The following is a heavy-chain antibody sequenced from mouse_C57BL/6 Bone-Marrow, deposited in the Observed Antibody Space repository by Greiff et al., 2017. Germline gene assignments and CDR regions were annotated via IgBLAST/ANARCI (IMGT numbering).Heavy chain of an antibody. D-gene: IGHD2-4*01. CDR3: TTPEDYDDPRGFAY. Sequence: EVQLQQSGAELVRPGASVKLSCTASGFNIKDDYMHWVKQRPEQGLEWIGWIDPENGDTEYASKFQGKATITADTSSNTAYLQLSSLTAEDTAVYYCTTPEDYDDPRGFAYWGQGTLVTVSA. J-gene: IGHJ3*01. CDR2: IDPENGDT. V-gene: IGHV14-4*01. CDR1: GFNIKDDY.